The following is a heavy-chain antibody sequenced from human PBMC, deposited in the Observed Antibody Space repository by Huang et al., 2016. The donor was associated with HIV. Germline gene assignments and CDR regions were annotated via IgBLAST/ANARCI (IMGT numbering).Heavy chain of an antibody. CDR1: GFIFSNYG. CDR3: ALKGDSSGWEYFRH. J-gene: IGHJ1*01. V-gene: IGHV3-30*03. Sequence: QVQLVESGGGVVQPGRSLRLSCAASGFIFSNYGMHWVRQAQGEGLEWVGLISYDGSNKYYTDSGKGRFSISRDNSKNTLYLQMNSLRAEDTAVYYCALKGDSSGWEYFRHWGQGTLVTVSS. CDR2: ISYDGSNK. D-gene: IGHD6-19*01.